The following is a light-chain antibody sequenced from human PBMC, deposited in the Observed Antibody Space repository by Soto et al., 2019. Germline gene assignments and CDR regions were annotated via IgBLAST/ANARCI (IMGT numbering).Light chain of an antibody. J-gene: IGKJ2*01. Sequence: EIVLTQSPGTLSSSPGERATLSCRASQSVSSSSLAWYQQKRGQAPLLLIYGASSRATGIADRFSGSGSGTGFTTNISRLEPDDFAVYYCQVSGRSALYTFGQGTRLEIK. CDR2: GAS. CDR3: QVSGRSALYT. V-gene: IGKV3-20*01. CDR1: QSVSSSS.